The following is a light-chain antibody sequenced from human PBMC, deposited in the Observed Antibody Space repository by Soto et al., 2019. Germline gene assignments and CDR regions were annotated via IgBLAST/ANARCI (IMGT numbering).Light chain of an antibody. CDR1: QSVRSN. J-gene: IGKJ1*01. Sequence: EIVLTQSPGTLSVSPGERATLSSRASQSVRSNLAWYQQKPGQAPRLLIYGASTRATGIPARFSGGGSGTEFTLTISSLQSEDSAVYYCQQYNQWPPWTFGQGTKVDIK. CDR2: GAS. V-gene: IGKV3-15*01. CDR3: QQYNQWPPWT.